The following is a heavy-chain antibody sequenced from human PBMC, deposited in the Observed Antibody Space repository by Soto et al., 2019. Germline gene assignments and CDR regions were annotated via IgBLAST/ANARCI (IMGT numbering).Heavy chain of an antibody. CDR3: AINSSKGDIVVVPAANSYYYGMDV. J-gene: IGHJ6*02. CDR1: GGSISSSNW. CDR2: IYHSGST. Sequence: PSETLSLTCAVSGGSISSSNWWSWVRQPPGKGLEWIGEIYHSGSTNYNPSLKSRVTISVDKSKNQFSLKLSSVTAADTAVYYCAINSSKGDIVVVPAANSYYYGMDVWGQGTTVTVSS. D-gene: IGHD2-2*01. V-gene: IGHV4-4*02.